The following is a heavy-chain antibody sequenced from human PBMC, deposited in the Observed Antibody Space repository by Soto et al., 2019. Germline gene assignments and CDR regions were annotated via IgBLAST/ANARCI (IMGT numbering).Heavy chain of an antibody. CDR2: ISYDGSNK. CDR1: GFTFSSYG. V-gene: IGHV3-30*18. J-gene: IGHJ6*02. CDR3: AKEGRWELLGNYYYGMGV. Sequence: QVQLVESGGGVVQPGRSLRLSCAASGFTFSSYGMHWVRQAPGKGLEWVAVISYDGSNKYYADSVKGRFTISRDNSKNTLYLQMNSLRAEDTAVYYCAKEGRWELLGNYYYGMGVWGQGTTVTVSS. D-gene: IGHD1-26*01.